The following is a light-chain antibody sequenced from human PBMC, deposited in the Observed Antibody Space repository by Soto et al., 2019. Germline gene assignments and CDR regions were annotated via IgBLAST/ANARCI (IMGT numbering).Light chain of an antibody. CDR3: TSYSRYRVLV. CDR2: EVS. CDR1: RRDIGGYRY. Sequence: SARTQPASVSTSLGQSITIPSTGTRRDIGGYRYVTCYQQHPGKAPKLMIFEVSNRPSGVSDRFSGSNSGNSASLTISWLQAEDEADYYCTSYSRYRVLVFGGGTKVTV. V-gene: IGLV2-14*01. J-gene: IGLJ3*02.